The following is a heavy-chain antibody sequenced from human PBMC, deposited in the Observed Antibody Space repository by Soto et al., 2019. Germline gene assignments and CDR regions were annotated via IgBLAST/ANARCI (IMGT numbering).Heavy chain of an antibody. J-gene: IGHJ3*01. CDR2: IWYDGTTK. CDR3: ASAGEWIQVYARFER. CDR1: GFDFRSYA. D-gene: IGHD2-8*01. V-gene: IGHV3-33*01. Sequence: QVYLEESGGGVVQPGKSLRLSCAASGFDFRSYAMHWVRQVPGKGLEWLALIWYDGTTKDYADFLKGRFTISRDNSKKTVSLQLDRLRVEDTAVYYCASAGEWIQVYARFERWGQGTRVSVS.